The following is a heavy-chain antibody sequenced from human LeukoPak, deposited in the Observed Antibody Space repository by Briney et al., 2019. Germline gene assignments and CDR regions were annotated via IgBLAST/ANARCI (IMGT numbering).Heavy chain of an antibody. CDR2: IYYSGST. V-gene: IGHV4-59*08. Sequence: PSETLSVNCTVSGGSISSYYWSWIRQPPGKGLEWIGYIYYSGSTNYNPSLKSRVTISVDTSKNQFSLNLYSVTAADTAVYYCARPSPQLGTTVFPWFDPWGQGTLVTVSS. CDR3: ARPSPQLGTTVFPWFDP. CDR1: GGSISSYY. D-gene: IGHD1-7*01. J-gene: IGHJ5*02.